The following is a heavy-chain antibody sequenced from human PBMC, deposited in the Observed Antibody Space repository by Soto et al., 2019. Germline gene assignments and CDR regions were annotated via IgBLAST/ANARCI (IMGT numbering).Heavy chain of an antibody. CDR3: APPWSGTVTTSGLA. D-gene: IGHD4-17*01. J-gene: IGHJ4*02. Sequence: QVQLVESGGGVVQPGRSLRLSCAASGFTFSSYGMHWVRQAPGKGLEWVAVISYDGSNKYYADSVKGRFTISRDNSKNSLYLQMNSLRAEDTAVYYCAPPWSGTVTTSGLAWGQGTLVTVSS. CDR1: GFTFSSYG. CDR2: ISYDGSNK. V-gene: IGHV3-30*03.